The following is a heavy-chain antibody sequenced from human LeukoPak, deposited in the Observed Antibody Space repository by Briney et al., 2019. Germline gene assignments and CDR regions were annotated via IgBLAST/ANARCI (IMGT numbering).Heavy chain of an antibody. Sequence: PGGSLTLSCAASGFTFDDYGMSWVRQAPGKGREWVPGFNWNGGSTGYADSVKGRFIISSDNGKNSLDLQINSLTADDTAGYDFARSGGSYYSAGYWGQGTLVTVSS. V-gene: IGHV3-20*01. D-gene: IGHD1-26*01. CDR1: GFTFDDYG. CDR2: FNWNGGST. J-gene: IGHJ4*02. CDR3: ARSGGSYYSAGY.